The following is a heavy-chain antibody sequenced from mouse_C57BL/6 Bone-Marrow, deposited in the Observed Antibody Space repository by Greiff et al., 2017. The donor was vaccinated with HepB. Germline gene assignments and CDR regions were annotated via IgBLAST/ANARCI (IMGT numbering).Heavy chain of an antibody. V-gene: IGHV1-81*01. Sequence: QVQLQQSGAELARPGASVKLSCKASGYTFTSYGISWVKQRTGQGLEWIGEIYPRSGNTYYNEKFKGKATLTADKSSRTAYMELRSLTSEDSAVYFCARKIFYYGLYYWGQGTTLTVSS. CDR2: IYPRSGNT. D-gene: IGHD2-1*01. CDR1: GYTFTSYG. J-gene: IGHJ2*01. CDR3: ARKIFYYGLYY.